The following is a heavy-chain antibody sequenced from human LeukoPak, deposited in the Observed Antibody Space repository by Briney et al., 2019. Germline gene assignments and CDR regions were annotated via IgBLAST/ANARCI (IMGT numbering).Heavy chain of an antibody. CDR1: GYRFTSYG. Sequence: GASVKVSCKASGYRFTSYGITWVRQAPGQGLEWMGWTSAYNGNTNYAQKVQGRVTLTTDTSTSTAYMELRSLRSDDTAVYYCAREGYCSGGICYSTMNWFDPWGRGTLVTVSS. J-gene: IGHJ5*02. V-gene: IGHV1-18*01. CDR2: TSAYNGNT. D-gene: IGHD2-15*01. CDR3: AREGYCSGGICYSTMNWFDP.